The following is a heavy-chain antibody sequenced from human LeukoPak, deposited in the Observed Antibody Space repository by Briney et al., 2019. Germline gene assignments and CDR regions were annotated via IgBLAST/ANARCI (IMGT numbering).Heavy chain of an antibody. Sequence: GGSLRLSCAASGFTFSSYAMSWVRQAPGKGLEWVSAISGSDGSTYYADSVKGRFTISRDNSKNTLYLQMNSLRAEDTAVYYCAKEQEGDYGGTSLFDYWGQGTLVTVSS. J-gene: IGHJ4*02. V-gene: IGHV3-23*01. CDR3: AKEQEGDYGGTSLFDY. CDR1: GFTFSSYA. CDR2: ISGSDGST. D-gene: IGHD4-23*01.